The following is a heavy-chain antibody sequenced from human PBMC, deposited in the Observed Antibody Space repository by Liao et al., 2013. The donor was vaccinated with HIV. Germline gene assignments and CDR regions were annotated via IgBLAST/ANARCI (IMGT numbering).Heavy chain of an antibody. CDR1: GGSISSGSYY. D-gene: IGHD1-14*01. CDR2: IYTSGST. Sequence: QVQLQESGPGLVKPSQTLSLTCTVSGGSISSGSYYWSWIRQPAGKGLEWIGRIYTSGSTNYNPSLKSRVTISVDTSKNQFSLKLSSVTAADTAVYYCAREASEPWYFDLWGRGTLVTVSS. J-gene: IGHJ2*01. V-gene: IGHV4-61*02. CDR3: AREASEPWYFDL.